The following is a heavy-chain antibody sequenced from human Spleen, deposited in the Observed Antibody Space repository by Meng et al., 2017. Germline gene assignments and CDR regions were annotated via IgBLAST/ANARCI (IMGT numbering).Heavy chain of an antibody. D-gene: IGHD6-6*01. J-gene: IGHJ4*02. CDR1: GGSFSGYY. V-gene: IGHV4-34*01. CDR3: ARGLLLAALRN. Sequence: QGQVPPWGAGLLKPSETLALTCAVYGGSFSGYYWSWIRQPPGKGLEWIGEINHSGGTNCNPSLKSRVTISVDMSKNQFSLKLSSVTAADTAVYYCARGLLLAALRNWGQGTLVTVSS. CDR2: INHSGGT.